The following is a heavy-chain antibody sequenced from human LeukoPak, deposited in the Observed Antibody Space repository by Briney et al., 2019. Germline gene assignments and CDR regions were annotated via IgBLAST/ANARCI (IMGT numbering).Heavy chain of an antibody. CDR3: ASPRIAVAGTTPLDY. CDR1: GFTFSDYY. V-gene: IGHV3-11*01. Sequence: GGSLRLSCAASGFTFSDYYMSWIRQAPGKGLEWVSYISSSGSTIYYADSVKGRFTISRDNAKNSLYLQMNSLRAEDTAVYYCASPRIAVAGTTPLDYWGQGTLVTVSS. D-gene: IGHD6-19*01. J-gene: IGHJ4*02. CDR2: ISSSGSTI.